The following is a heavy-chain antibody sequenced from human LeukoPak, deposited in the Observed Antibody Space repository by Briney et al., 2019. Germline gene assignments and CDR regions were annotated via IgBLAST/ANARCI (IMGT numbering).Heavy chain of an antibody. J-gene: IGHJ3*02. CDR1: GGTFSSYT. D-gene: IGHD3-3*01. V-gene: IGHV1-2*02. CDR3: ARGPRITIFGVVMANDAFDI. CDR2: INPKSGGT. Sequence: GASVKVSCKASGGTFSSYTFSWVRQAPGQGLEWMGWINPKSGGTVYAQKFQGRVTMTRDTSSSTAYMELCRLRFDDTVVYYCARGPRITIFGVVMANDAFDIWGQGTMVTVSS.